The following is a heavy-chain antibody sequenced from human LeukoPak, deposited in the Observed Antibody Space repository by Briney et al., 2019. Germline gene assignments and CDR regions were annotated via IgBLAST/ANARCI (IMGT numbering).Heavy chain of an antibody. J-gene: IGHJ2*01. CDR2: VYYSGTT. CDR3: ARDRGGYCSGGSCYPRDWYFDL. V-gene: IGHV4-59*01. D-gene: IGHD2-15*01. Sequence: PSETLSLTCTVSGGSLSSYYWSWIRQPPGKGLEWIGYVYYSGTTNYNPSLKSRVTISVDTSKNQFSLKLSSVTAADTAVYYCARDRGGYCSGGSCYPRDWYFDLWGRGTLVTVSS. CDR1: GGSLSSYY.